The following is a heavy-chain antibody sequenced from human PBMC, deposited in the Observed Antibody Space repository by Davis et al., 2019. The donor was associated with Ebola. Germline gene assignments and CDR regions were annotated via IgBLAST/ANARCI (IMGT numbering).Heavy chain of an antibody. CDR1: GFTFGDYY. V-gene: IGHV3-11*01. Sequence: GGSLRLSCAASGFTFGDYYMTWIRQAPGQGLEWLSHISRYGKTIYYADSVKGRFTISRDNAKNSLYLQMDSLRAEDTAVYYCARLVATKISSGWTTDWFDPWGQGTLVTVSS. D-gene: IGHD6-19*01. CDR3: ARLVATKISSGWTTDWFDP. J-gene: IGHJ5*02. CDR2: ISRYGKTI.